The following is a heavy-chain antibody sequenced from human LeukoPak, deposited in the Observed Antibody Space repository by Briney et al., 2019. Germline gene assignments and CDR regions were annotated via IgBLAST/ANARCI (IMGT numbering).Heavy chain of an antibody. D-gene: IGHD3-22*01. J-gene: IGHJ3*02. Sequence: GGSLRLSCAASGFTFSSYGMHWVRQAPGKGLEWVAVIWDDGSNKYYADSVKGRFTISRDNSKNTLYLQMNSLRAEDTAVYYCAKDTLSGDSSGNDAFDIWGQGTMVTVSS. CDR1: GFTFSSYG. CDR2: IWDDGSNK. V-gene: IGHV3-33*06. CDR3: AKDTLSGDSSGNDAFDI.